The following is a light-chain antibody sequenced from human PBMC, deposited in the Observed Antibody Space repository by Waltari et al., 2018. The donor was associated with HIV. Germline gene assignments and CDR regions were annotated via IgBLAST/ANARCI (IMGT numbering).Light chain of an antibody. V-gene: IGKV1-39*01. CDR1: RSIRTY. J-gene: IGKJ1*01. CDR2: SAS. Sequence: DIQMTQSPSSLSASVGESVTFTCRSSRSIRTYLNWYQQTLGRPPRLLIFSASSLQSGVSSRFSGGGSGTEFTLTVNNLQPEDFATYYCEQSYDFPRTFGQGTTVA. CDR3: EQSYDFPRT.